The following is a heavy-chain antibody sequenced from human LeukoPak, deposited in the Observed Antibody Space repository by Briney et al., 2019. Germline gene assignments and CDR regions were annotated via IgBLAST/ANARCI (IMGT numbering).Heavy chain of an antibody. CDR3: ARGIETGDTLPYFDY. Sequence: ASVKVSCKASGYTFTGYYMHWVRQAPGQGFEWMGWINPNSGGTNYAQKFQGWVTMTRDTSISTAYMELSRLRSDDTAVYYCARGIETGDTLPYFDYWGQGTLVTVSS. D-gene: IGHD7-27*01. J-gene: IGHJ4*02. CDR1: GYTFTGYY. V-gene: IGHV1-2*04. CDR2: INPNSGGT.